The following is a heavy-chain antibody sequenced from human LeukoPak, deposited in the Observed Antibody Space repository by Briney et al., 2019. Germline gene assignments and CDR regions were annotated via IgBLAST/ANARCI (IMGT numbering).Heavy chain of an antibody. CDR2: IYYSGST. V-gene: IGHV4-34*01. Sequence: SETLSLTCAVYGGSFSGYYWSWIRQPPGKGLEWIGRIYYSGSTYYNPSLKSRVTISVDTSKNQFSLKLSSVTAADTAVYYCARRGIAAAGTLAGTLDYWGQGTLVTVSS. CDR1: GGSFSGYY. D-gene: IGHD6-13*01. J-gene: IGHJ4*02. CDR3: ARRGIAAAGTLAGTLDY.